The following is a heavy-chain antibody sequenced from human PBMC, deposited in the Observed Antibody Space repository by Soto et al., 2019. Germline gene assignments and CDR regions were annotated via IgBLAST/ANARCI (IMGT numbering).Heavy chain of an antibody. CDR2: ISYDGSNK. Sequence: GGSLRLSCAASGFTFSSYGMHWVRQAPGKGLEWVAVISYDGSNKYYADSVKGRFTISRDNSKNTLYLQMNSLRAEDTAVYYCATYGVPDYWGQGTLVTVSS. D-gene: IGHD4-17*01. CDR1: GFTFSSYG. V-gene: IGHV3-30*03. J-gene: IGHJ4*02. CDR3: ATYGVPDY.